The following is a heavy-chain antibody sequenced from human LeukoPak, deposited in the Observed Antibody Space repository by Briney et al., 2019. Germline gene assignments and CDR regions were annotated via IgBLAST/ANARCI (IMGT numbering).Heavy chain of an antibody. J-gene: IGHJ6*02. CDR1: GGSISGSSYY. CDR3: ASRDDFWSPPGYYGMDV. Sequence: SETLSLTCTVSGGSISGSSYYWGWIRQPPGKGLEWIGEINHSGSTNYNPSLKSRVTISVDTSKNQFSLKLSSVTAADTAVYYCASRDDFWSPPGYYGMDVWGQGTTVTVSS. V-gene: IGHV4-39*07. D-gene: IGHD3-3*01. CDR2: INHSGST.